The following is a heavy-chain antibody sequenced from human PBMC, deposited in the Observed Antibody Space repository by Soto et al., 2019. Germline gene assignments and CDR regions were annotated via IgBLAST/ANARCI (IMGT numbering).Heavy chain of an antibody. CDR2: ISGSGGST. V-gene: IGHV3-23*01. J-gene: IGHJ4*02. CDR1: GFTFSSYA. D-gene: IGHD3-3*01. Sequence: GGSLRLSCAASGFTFSSYAMSWVRQAPGKGLEWVSAISGSGGSTYYADSVKGRFTISRDNSKNTLYLQMNSLRAEDTAVYYCAKDRNFGVVIISVFDYWGQGTLVTVSS. CDR3: AKDRNFGVVIISVFDY.